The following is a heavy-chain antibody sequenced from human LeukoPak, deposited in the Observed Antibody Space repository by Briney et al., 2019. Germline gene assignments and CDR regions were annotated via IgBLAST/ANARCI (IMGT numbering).Heavy chain of an antibody. CDR1: GFTFSSYA. V-gene: IGHV3-23*01. J-gene: IGHJ4*02. CDR2: ISGSGGST. Sequence: GGSLRLXCAASGFTFSSYAMSWVRQAPGKGLEWVSAISGSGGSTYYADSVKGRFTISRDNSKNTLYLQMNSLRAEDTAVYYCAKGLPRPYYYDSSGYYPLDYWGQGTLVTVSS. CDR3: AKGLPRPYYYDSSGYYPLDY. D-gene: IGHD3-22*01.